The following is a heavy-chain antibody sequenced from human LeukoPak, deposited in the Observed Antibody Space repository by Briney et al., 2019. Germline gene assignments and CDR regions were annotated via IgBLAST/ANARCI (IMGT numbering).Heavy chain of an antibody. Sequence: PGGSLRLSCAASGFTFSSYAMSWVRQAPGKGLEWVSAISGSGGSTYYADSVKGRFTISRDNSKNTPYLQMNSLRAEDTAVYYCAKDRYDSSGLDYWGQGTLVTVSS. CDR1: GFTFSSYA. CDR2: ISGSGGST. J-gene: IGHJ4*02. CDR3: AKDRYDSSGLDY. D-gene: IGHD3-22*01. V-gene: IGHV3-23*01.